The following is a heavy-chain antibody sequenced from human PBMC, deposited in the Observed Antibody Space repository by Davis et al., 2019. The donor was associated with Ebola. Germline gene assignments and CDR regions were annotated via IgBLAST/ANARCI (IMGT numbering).Heavy chain of an antibody. Sequence: PSETLSLTCAVYGGSSSGYYWSWNRQPPGKGLEWIGEINHSGSTNYNPSLKSRVTISVDTSKNQFSLKLSSVTAADTAVYFCARRYSNYAGWFDPWGQGTLVTVSS. CDR3: ARRYSNYAGWFDP. CDR2: INHSGST. CDR1: GGSSSGYY. J-gene: IGHJ5*02. D-gene: IGHD4-11*01. V-gene: IGHV4-34*01.